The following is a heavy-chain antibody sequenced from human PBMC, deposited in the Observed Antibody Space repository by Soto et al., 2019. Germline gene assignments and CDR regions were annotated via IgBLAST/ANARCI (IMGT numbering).Heavy chain of an antibody. V-gene: IGHV4-39*01. J-gene: IGHJ4*02. CDR3: ARRGSGWFFDY. Sequence: PSETLSLTCTVSGGSISSSGYYWGWIRQPPGKGLEWIGSMHYSGSTYYNPSLKSRVTISLDTSNNQFSLTLNSVTASDTAVYYCARRGSGWFFDYWGQGTLVTVS. CDR2: MHYSGST. D-gene: IGHD6-19*01. CDR1: GGSISSSGYY.